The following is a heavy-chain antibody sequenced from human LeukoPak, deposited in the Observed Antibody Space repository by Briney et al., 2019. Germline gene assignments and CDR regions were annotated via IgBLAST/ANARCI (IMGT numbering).Heavy chain of an antibody. CDR1: GYTLTELS. CDR2: FDPEDGET. V-gene: IGHV1-24*01. Sequence: ASVKVSCKVSGYTLTELSMHWVRQAPGKGLEWMGGFDPEDGETIYAQKFQGRVTMTEDTSTDTAYMELSSLRSEDTAVYYCATKTYYYDSSGYFSLLDYWGQGTLVTVSS. CDR3: ATKTYYYDSSGYFSLLDY. D-gene: IGHD3-22*01. J-gene: IGHJ4*02.